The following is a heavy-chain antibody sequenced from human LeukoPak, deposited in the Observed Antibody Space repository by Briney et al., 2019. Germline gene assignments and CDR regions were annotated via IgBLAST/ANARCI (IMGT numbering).Heavy chain of an antibody. CDR1: GFTFSSYE. CDR2: ISSSGSTI. D-gene: IGHD3-10*01. J-gene: IGHJ5*02. Sequence: GGSLRLSCAASGFTFSSYEMNWVRQAPGKGLEWVSYISSSGSTICYADSVKGRFTISRDNAKNSLYLQMNSLRAEDTAVYYCASYGSGSYYRKHNWFDPWGQGTLVTVPS. V-gene: IGHV3-48*03. CDR3: ASYGSGSYYRKHNWFDP.